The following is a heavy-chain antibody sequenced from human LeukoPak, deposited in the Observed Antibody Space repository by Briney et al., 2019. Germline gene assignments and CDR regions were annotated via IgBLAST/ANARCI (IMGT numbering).Heavy chain of an antibody. J-gene: IGHJ6*02. CDR2: INHNGNVN. CDR3: ARGGGLDV. D-gene: IGHD3-16*01. Sequence: PAGRSLRLSCAASGFTFSSHGMNWARQAPGKGLEWVASINHNGNVNYYVDSVKGRFTISRDNAKNSLYLQMSNLRAEDTAVYFCARGGGLDVWGQGATVTVSS. CDR1: GFTFSSHG. V-gene: IGHV3-7*03.